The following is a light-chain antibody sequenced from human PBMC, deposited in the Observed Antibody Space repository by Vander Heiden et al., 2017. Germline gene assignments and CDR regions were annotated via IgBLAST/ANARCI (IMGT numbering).Light chain of an antibody. CDR3: GTWDTSLSVVV. CDR1: SSNIGRTY. V-gene: IGLV1-51*01. CDR2: DNN. Sequence: QSVLTHPPPVSAAPGQQVTLPCSGSSSNIGRTYVSWYQQLPGTAPKLLIYDNNKRPSGIPDRFSGSKSGTSATLGITGVQTGDEADYYCGTWDTSLSVVVFGGGTKLTVL. J-gene: IGLJ2*01.